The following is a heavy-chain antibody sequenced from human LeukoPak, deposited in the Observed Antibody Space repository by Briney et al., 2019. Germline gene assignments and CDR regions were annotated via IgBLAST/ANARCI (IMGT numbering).Heavy chain of an antibody. CDR3: ARGVTTYYYDSSGYYD. CDR1: GGSFSGHY. CDR2: INHSGST. D-gene: IGHD3-22*01. Sequence: ASETLSLTCAVSGGSFSGHYWSWIRQPPGKGLEWIGEINHSGSTNHNPSLKSRVTISVDTSRNQFSLKLSSVTAADTAVYFCARGVTTYYYDSSGYYDWGQGTLVTVSS. J-gene: IGHJ4*02. V-gene: IGHV4-34*01.